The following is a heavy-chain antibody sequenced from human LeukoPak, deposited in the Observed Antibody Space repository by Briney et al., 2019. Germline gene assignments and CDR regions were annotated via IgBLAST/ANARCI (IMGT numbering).Heavy chain of an antibody. CDR2: ISSSSSYT. Sequence: GGSLRLSCAASGFTFSDYYMSWISQAPGKGLEWVSYISSSSSYTNYADSVKGRFTISRDNAKNSLYLQMNSLRAEDTAVYYCPRRIAAAGTFDYWGQGTLVTVSS. J-gene: IGHJ4*02. D-gene: IGHD6-13*01. CDR3: PRRIAAAGTFDY. CDR1: GFTFSDYY. V-gene: IGHV3-11*06.